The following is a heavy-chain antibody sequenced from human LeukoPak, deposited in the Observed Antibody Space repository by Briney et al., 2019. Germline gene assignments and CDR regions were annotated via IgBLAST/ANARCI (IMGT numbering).Heavy chain of an antibody. J-gene: IGHJ4*02. CDR3: ARGPPYGVRTDYFDC. Sequence: GGSLRLACAASGFTCSDSWMSWVRQAPGKGLEWVASIKQDGTETYNVDPVKGRFTISRDNAKNSVSLQMNSLRAEDTAVYYCARGPPYGVRTDYFDCWGQGTLVTVSS. CDR2: IKQDGTET. D-gene: IGHD4/OR15-4a*01. CDR1: GFTCSDSW. V-gene: IGHV3-7*01.